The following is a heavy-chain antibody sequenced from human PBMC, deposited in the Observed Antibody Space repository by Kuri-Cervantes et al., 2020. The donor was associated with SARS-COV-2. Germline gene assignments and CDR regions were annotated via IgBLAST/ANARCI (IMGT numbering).Heavy chain of an antibody. CDR2: IIPILGIA. J-gene: IGHJ6*02. CDR3: ARDPGGDLLLQYYYGMDV. Sequence: SVKVSCKASGGTFSSYTISWVRQAPGQGLEWMGRIIPILGIANYAQKFQGRVTITADKSTSTAYMELSSLRSEDTAVYYCARDPGGDLLLQYYYGMDVWGQGTTVTVSS. V-gene: IGHV1-69*04. CDR1: GGTFSSYT. D-gene: IGHD2-15*01.